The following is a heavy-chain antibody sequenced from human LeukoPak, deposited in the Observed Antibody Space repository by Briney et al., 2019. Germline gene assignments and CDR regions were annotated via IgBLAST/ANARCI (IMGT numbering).Heavy chain of an antibody. V-gene: IGHV3-66*01. CDR2: IYSGGGT. CDR1: GFTVSNNY. J-gene: IGHJ4*02. D-gene: IGHD6-6*01. Sequence: GGSLRLSCAAPGFTVSNNYMRWVRQAPGKGLEWVSLIYSGGGTYYADAVKGRFTISRDGSKNMLYLQTDSLRAEDTAIYYCARDPPAVAANTYGWGQGTLVTVSS. CDR3: ARDPPAVAANTYG.